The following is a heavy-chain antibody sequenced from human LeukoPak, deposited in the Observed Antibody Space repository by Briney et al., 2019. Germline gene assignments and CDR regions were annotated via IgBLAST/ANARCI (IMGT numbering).Heavy chain of an antibody. D-gene: IGHD6-13*01. CDR2: IREDGSEK. CDR3: ARDETKGSSWFYYYGMDV. V-gene: IGHV3-7*03. CDR1: GFTFRSYW. Sequence: GGSLRLSCAASGFTFRSYWMTWVRQTPGKGLEWVANIREDGSEKNYVDSVKGRFTISRDNANNILYLQMNSLRAEDTAMYYCARDETKGSSWFYYYGMDVWGQGTTVTVSS. J-gene: IGHJ6*02.